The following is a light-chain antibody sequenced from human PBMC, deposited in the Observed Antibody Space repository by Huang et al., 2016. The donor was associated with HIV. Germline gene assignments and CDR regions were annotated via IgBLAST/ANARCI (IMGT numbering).Light chain of an antibody. Sequence: DVVMTQSPLSLPVTPGEPASNSCRSMPNLLQSDGNNYFDWYLQKPGQAPQLLIYLGSNRATGVPERFRGSGSGTDFTLKISRVEAEDVGVYYCMQGLRTPRTFGQGTRLEIK. CDR3: MQGLRTPRT. J-gene: IGKJ2*01. V-gene: IGKV2-28*01. CDR2: LGS. CDR1: PNLLQSDGNNY.